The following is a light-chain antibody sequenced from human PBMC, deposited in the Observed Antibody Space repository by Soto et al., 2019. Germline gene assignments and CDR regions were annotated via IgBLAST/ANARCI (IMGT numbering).Light chain of an antibody. J-gene: IGKJ1*01. Sequence: DVVLTQSPLSLPVTPGEPASISCSSSQSLLRSNGRNFLDWYLQRPGQSPQLLIYLGSNRASGVPDRFSGSGSATDFTLRISRVEADDVGIYYCMQPLQMPWTFGQGTKVDIK. CDR1: QSLLRSNGRNF. CDR2: LGS. CDR3: MQPLQMPWT. V-gene: IGKV2-28*01.